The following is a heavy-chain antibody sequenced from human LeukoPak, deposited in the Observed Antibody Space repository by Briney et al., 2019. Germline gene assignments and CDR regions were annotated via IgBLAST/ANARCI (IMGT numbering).Heavy chain of an antibody. J-gene: IGHJ4*02. D-gene: IGHD3-3*01. CDR1: GFTFSSYA. CDR2: ISGSGGST. V-gene: IGHV3-23*01. CDR3: AKSHTILRSVYVY. Sequence: GGSPRLSCAASGFTFSSYAMSWVRQAPGKGLEWVSAISGSGGSTYYADSVKGRFTISRDNSKNTLYLQMNSLRAEDTAVYYCAKSHTILRSVYVYWGQGTLVTVSS.